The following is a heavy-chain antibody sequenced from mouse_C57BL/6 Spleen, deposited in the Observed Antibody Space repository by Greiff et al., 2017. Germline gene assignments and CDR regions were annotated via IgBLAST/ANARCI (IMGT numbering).Heavy chain of an antibody. CDR2: IYPRSGNT. J-gene: IGHJ1*03. D-gene: IGHD1-1*01. CDR3: ARSSFITTVVATPYWYFDV. V-gene: IGHV1-81*01. Sequence: QVQLQQSGAELARPGASVKLSCKASGYTFTSYGISWVKQRPGQGLEWIGEIYPRSGNTYYNEKFKGKATLTAYKSSSTAYMELRRLTSEDSAVYFCARSSFITTVVATPYWYFDVWGTGTTVTVSS. CDR1: GYTFTSYG.